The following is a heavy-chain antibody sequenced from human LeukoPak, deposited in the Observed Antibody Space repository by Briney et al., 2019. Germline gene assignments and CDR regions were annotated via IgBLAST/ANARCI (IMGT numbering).Heavy chain of an antibody. D-gene: IGHD3-22*01. V-gene: IGHV4-39*07. Sequence: SETLSLTCTVSGGSISSSSYYWGWIRQPPGKGLEWIGSIYYSGSTYYNPSLKSRVTISVDTSKNQFSLKLSSVTAADTAVYYFAREGLLTFDYWGQGTLVTVSS. J-gene: IGHJ4*02. CDR1: GGSISSSSYY. CDR3: AREGLLTFDY. CDR2: IYYSGST.